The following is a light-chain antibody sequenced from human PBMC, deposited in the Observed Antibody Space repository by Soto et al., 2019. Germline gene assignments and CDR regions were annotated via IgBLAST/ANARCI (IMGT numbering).Light chain of an antibody. CDR3: QQCARSPWT. V-gene: IGKV3-20*01. CDR1: QSVSSFY. Sequence: EIVLTQSPGTLSLSPGERATLSCRASQSVSSFYLAWYQQKPGQSPRLLISGASSRAAGIPDRFSGGGSGTDFTPTISRLEPEDFAVYYCQQCARSPWTFGQGTKVEIK. CDR2: GAS. J-gene: IGKJ1*01.